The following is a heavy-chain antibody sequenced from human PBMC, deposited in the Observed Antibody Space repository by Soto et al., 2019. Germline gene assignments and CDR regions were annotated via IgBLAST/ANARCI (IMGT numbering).Heavy chain of an antibody. Sequence: QVQLQESGPGLVKPSETLSLTCTFSVDSIDTYYWSWIRQPPGKGLEWIGNIYYSGSTNYNPSLKSRVAISLDKYRHQFSLRLTSVTAADTAVYYCASDFYLVRGAGGLDVWGQGTTVTVSS. J-gene: IGHJ6*02. CDR2: IYYSGST. CDR1: VDSIDTYY. D-gene: IGHD3-10*01. CDR3: ASDFYLVRGAGGLDV. V-gene: IGHV4-59*01.